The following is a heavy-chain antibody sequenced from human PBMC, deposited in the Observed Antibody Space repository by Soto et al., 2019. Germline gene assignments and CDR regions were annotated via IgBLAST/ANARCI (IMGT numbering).Heavy chain of an antibody. D-gene: IGHD2-15*01. J-gene: IGHJ5*02. CDR3: ASQQRGGRWWFDP. CDR1: GGTFSSYT. Sequence: SVKVSCKASGGTFSSYTISWVRQAPGQGLEWMGRIIPILGIANYAQKFQGRVTITADKSTSTAYMELSSLRSEDTAVYYCASQQRGGRWWFDPWGQGTLVTVSS. CDR2: IIPILGIA. V-gene: IGHV1-69*02.